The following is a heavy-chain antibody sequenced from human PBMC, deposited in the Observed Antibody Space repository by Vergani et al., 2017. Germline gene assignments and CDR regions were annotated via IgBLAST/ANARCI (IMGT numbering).Heavy chain of an antibody. V-gene: IGHV1-18*01. CDR3: ARDRYDYVWGSYRPNYYYYYGMDV. D-gene: IGHD3-16*02. CDR1: GYTFTSYG. Sequence: QVQLVQSGAEVKKPGASVKVSCKASGYTFTSYGISWVRQAPGQGLEWMGWISAYNGNTNYAQKLQGRVTMTTDTSTSTAYMELGSLRSDDTAVYYCARDRYDYVWGSYRPNYYYYYGMDVWGQGTTVTVSS. CDR2: ISAYNGNT. J-gene: IGHJ6*02.